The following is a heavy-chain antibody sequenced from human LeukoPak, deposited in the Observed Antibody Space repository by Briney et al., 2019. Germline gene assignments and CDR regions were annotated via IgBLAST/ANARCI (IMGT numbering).Heavy chain of an antibody. CDR3: ARGSWSSSIDY. D-gene: IGHD6-6*01. CDR1: GGSISSGDYY. V-gene: IGHV4-30-4*01. CDR2: IYYRGST. Sequence: PSQTLSLTCTVSGGSISSGDYYWSWIRQPPGKGPEWIGYIYYRGSTYYNPSLRSRLTISVDTSKNQFSLRLSSVTAADTAVYYCARGSWSSSIDYWGQGTLVTVSS. J-gene: IGHJ4*02.